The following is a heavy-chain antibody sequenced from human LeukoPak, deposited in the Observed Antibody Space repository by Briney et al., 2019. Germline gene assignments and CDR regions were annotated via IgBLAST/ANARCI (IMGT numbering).Heavy chain of an antibody. CDR2: IYNSGRT. D-gene: IGHD6-19*01. CDR3: ARPAAVEGSSGRSPLWWFDP. V-gene: IGHV4-59*08. Sequence: SETLSLTCTVAGGSISSHYWSWIRQPPGKGLEWIGYIYNSGRTNYNPSLKSRVTISADTSKNQFSLKLSSVTAADTGVYYCARPAAVEGSSGRSPLWWFDPWGQGTLVTVST. CDR1: GGSISSHY. J-gene: IGHJ5*02.